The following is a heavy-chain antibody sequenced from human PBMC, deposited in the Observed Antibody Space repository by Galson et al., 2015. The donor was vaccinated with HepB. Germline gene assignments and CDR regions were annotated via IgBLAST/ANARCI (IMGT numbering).Heavy chain of an antibody. Sequence: SLRLSCAASGFTFSSYAMHWVRQAPGKGLEWVAVISYDGSNKYYADSVKGRFTISRDNSKNTLYLQMNSLRAEDTAVYYCARSSSWYGDYWGQGTLVTVSS. CDR3: ARSSSWYGDY. V-gene: IGHV3-30*04. CDR1: GFTFSSYA. J-gene: IGHJ4*02. D-gene: IGHD6-13*01. CDR2: ISYDGSNK.